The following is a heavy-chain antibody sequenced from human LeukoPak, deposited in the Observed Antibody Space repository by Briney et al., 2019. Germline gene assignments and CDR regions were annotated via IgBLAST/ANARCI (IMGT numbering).Heavy chain of an antibody. CDR2: INPNSGGT. CDR1: GYTFTGYY. D-gene: IGHD4-23*01. V-gene: IGHV1-2*02. Sequence: ASVKVSCKASGYTFTGYYMHWVRQAPGQGLEWMGWINPNSGGTNYAQKFQGRVTMTRDTSISTAYMELSRLRSDDTAVYYCARVTTVVSHGGFDYWGQGTLVTVSS. J-gene: IGHJ4*02. CDR3: ARVTTVVSHGGFDY.